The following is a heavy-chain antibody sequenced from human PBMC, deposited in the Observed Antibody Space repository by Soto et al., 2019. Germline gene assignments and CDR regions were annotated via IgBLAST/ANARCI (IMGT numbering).Heavy chain of an antibody. CDR2: INHSGST. Sequence: SETLCLTCAVYGLSFSGYYWSWIRQPPGKGLEWIGEINHSGSTNYNPSLKSRVTISVDTSKNQFSLKLSSVTAADTAVYYCARASLVVVAAGALSNWFDPWGQGTLVTVSS. D-gene: IGHD2-15*01. CDR3: ARASLVVVAAGALSNWFDP. V-gene: IGHV4-34*01. CDR1: GLSFSGYY. J-gene: IGHJ5*02.